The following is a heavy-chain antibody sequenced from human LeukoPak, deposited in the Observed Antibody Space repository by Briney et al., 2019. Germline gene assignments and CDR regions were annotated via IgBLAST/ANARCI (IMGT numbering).Heavy chain of an antibody. CDR2: IPSAGTT. CDR1: GFTVSSSY. Sequence: PGGSLRLSCAASGFTVSSSYMSWVRQAPGKGLEWVSIIPSAGTTYYADSVKGRFTISRNNSKNTVYLQVNSLRDEDTAVYYWARDLEAANTYYCDYWGQGTMVTVSS. V-gene: IGHV3-66*01. CDR3: ARDLEAANTYYCDY. J-gene: IGHJ4*02. D-gene: IGHD6-13*01.